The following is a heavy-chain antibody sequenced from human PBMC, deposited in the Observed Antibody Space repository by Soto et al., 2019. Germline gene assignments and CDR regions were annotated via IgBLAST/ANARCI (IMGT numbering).Heavy chain of an antibody. Sequence: QLQLQESGPGLVKPSETLSLTCTVSGGSISSSSHYWGWVRQPPGKGLEWIGSIYYSGSTYYNPSLKSRVTVSVDTSKKQFSLKLSSVTAADTSVYYCVQGSGSYFPFGFGYWGQGTLVTVSS. CDR1: GGSISSSSHY. J-gene: IGHJ4*02. V-gene: IGHV4-39*01. CDR3: VQGSGSYFPFGFGY. CDR2: IYYSGST. D-gene: IGHD3-10*01.